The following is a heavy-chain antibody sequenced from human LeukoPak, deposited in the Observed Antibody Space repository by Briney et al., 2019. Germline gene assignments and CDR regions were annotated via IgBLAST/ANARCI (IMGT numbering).Heavy chain of an antibody. J-gene: IGHJ5*02. CDR2: INWNGGNT. CDR1: GFTFDDYG. Sequence: GGSLRLSCAPSGFTFDDYGMSWVRQGPGKGLEWVSGINWNGGNTGYADSVKGRFTIFRDNAKNSLYLEMDSLRVEDTALYYCARTSDGNWFDPWGQGTLVTVSS. V-gene: IGHV3-20*04. D-gene: IGHD1-26*01. CDR3: ARTSDGNWFDP.